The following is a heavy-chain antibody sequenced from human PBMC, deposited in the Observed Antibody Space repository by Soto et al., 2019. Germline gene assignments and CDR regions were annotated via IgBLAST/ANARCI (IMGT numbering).Heavy chain of an antibody. CDR3: ARGYSYGSGRPTPGGMDV. V-gene: IGHV1-18*01. J-gene: IGHJ6*02. CDR2: ISTYTGNT. CDR1: GYTFTNYD. Sequence: QVHLVQSGAEVKKPGASVKVSCKASGYTFTNYDINWVRQAPGQGLEWMGWISTYTGNTNYAQKLQGRVTMTTDTXTXTXCMELRSLRSDDTAVYYWARGYSYGSGRPTPGGMDVWGQGTTVTVSS. D-gene: IGHD3-10*01.